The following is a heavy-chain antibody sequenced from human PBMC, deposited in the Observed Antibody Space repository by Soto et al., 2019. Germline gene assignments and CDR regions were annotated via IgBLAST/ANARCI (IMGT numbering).Heavy chain of an antibody. V-gene: IGHV3-48*01. CDR1: GVTFSSYS. D-gene: IGHD2-21*01. CDR2: ISSSSDTI. CDR3: AKVPVI. J-gene: IGHJ4*02. Sequence: ELQLVESGGGLVQPGGSLRLSCAAAGVTFSSYSMDWVRQAPGKGLEWVSYISSSSDTIYYADSVKGRFTISRDNAKNSLYLPMTSLRAEDTAVYYCAKVPVIWGQGTLVTVSS.